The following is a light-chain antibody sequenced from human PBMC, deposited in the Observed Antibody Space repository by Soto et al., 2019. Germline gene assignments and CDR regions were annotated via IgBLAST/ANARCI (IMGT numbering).Light chain of an antibody. CDR1: QSISSF. Sequence: EIVLTQSPATLSLSPGERATLSCRASQSISSFLAWYQQKPGQAPRLLIYDASNRATGIPARLSGSGSGTEFTLTISRLEPEDFAVYYCQQRNNWPPGAAFGGGTKVEIK. J-gene: IGKJ4*01. CDR3: QQRNNWPPGAA. CDR2: DAS. V-gene: IGKV3-11*01.